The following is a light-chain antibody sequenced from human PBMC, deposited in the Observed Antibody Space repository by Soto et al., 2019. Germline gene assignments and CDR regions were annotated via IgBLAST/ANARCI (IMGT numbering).Light chain of an antibody. J-gene: IGLJ1*01. CDR1: SSDVGGYNY. Sequence: QSALTQPASVSGSPGQSITISCTGTSSDVGGYNYGSWYHQHPGKAPQLMIYEVSNRPSRVSNRFSGSKAGNTASLTISGLQAEDEADYCCSSYTSSSTVFGSGTKVTVL. V-gene: IGLV2-14*01. CDR3: SSYTSSSTV. CDR2: EVS.